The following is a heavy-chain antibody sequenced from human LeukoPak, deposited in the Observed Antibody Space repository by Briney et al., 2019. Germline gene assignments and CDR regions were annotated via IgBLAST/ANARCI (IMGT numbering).Heavy chain of an antibody. CDR2: ISYDGSNK. J-gene: IGHJ3*02. CDR3: AKDAMVRGAIDHGDAFDI. CDR1: GFTFSSYA. V-gene: IGHV3-30-3*01. Sequence: GGSLRLSCAASGFTFSSYAMHWVRQAPGKGLEWLAVISYDGSNKYYADSVKGRFTISRDNSKNTLYLQMNSLRAEDTAVYYCAKDAMVRGAIDHGDAFDIWGQGTMVTVSS. D-gene: IGHD3-10*01.